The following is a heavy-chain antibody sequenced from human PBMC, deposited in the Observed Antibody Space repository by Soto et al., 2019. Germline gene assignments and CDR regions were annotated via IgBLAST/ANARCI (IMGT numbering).Heavy chain of an antibody. CDR3: ARVGKLLWFGDTGFDY. CDR1: GFTFSDYY. D-gene: IGHD3-10*01. CDR2: ISSSSSYT. V-gene: IGHV3-11*06. J-gene: IGHJ4*02. Sequence: QVQLVESGGGLVKPGGSLRLSCAASGFTFSDYYMSWIRQAPGKGLEWVSYISSSSSYTNYADSVKGRFTISRDNSKDSLYLELNSLRAEYTAVYYGARVGKLLWFGDTGFDYWGQGTLVTVSS.